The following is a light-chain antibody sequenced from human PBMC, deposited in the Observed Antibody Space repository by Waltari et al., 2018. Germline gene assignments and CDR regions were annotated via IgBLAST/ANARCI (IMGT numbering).Light chain of an antibody. Sequence: EIALTQSPGTLSVSPGERVTLSCRASQSVTTDLAWYQQKPGRAPRLLIYGASIRATGIPDRFSGSGSGTEFTLSVTSLQSEDFAVYYCQQYRDWPLTFGGGTKVEIK. CDR2: GAS. V-gene: IGKV3-15*01. J-gene: IGKJ4*01. CDR3: QQYRDWPLT. CDR1: QSVTTD.